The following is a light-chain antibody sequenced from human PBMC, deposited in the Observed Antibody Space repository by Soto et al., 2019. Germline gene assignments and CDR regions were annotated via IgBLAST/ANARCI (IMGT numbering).Light chain of an antibody. CDR1: QTISNW. V-gene: IGKV1-5*01. Sequence: DIQMTQSPSTLSASVGDRVTITCRASQTISNWLAWYQQKPGKAPNLLIYDASSLESGVPSRFSGSGSGTEFNLTISSLQPDDFATYYCKKYNSYSSTFGQGTKVEIK. CDR2: DAS. J-gene: IGKJ1*01. CDR3: KKYNSYSST.